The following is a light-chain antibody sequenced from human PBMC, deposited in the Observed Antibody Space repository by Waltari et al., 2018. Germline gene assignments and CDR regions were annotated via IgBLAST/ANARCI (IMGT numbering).Light chain of an antibody. CDR1: QSGNSY. CDR2: DGS. CDR3: QQRGHWPPDAT. J-gene: IGKJ3*01. Sequence: EIVLTQSPATLSLPPGERATLSCRASQSGNSYLAWYQQKPGQAPRLLIYDGSRRASGIPARFSGSGSGTDFTLTIGSLEPEDSAVYYCQQRGHWPPDATFGPGTKIEIK. V-gene: IGKV3-11*01.